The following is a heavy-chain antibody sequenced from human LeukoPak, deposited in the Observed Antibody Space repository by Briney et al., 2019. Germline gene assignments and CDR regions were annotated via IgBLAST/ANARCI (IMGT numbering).Heavy chain of an antibody. J-gene: IGHJ4*02. V-gene: IGHV1-24*01. CDR2: FDPEDGET. CDR3: ATDPAHYDFWSGYFDY. CDR1: GYTLTELS. Sequence: ASVKVSCKVSGYTLTELSMHWVRQAPGKGLEWMGGFDPEDGETIYAQKFQGRVTMTEDTSTDTAYRELSSLRSEDTAVYYCATDPAHYDFWSGYFDYWGQGTLVTVSS. D-gene: IGHD3-3*01.